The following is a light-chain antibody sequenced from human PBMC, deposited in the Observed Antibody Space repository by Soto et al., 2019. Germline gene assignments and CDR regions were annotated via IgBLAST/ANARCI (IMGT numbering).Light chain of an antibody. J-gene: IGKJ1*01. V-gene: IGKV3D-20*02. Sequence: ALTQSPGSLSSSPGERATLSCRASQSVSSNYLAWYQQKPGQAPRLLIYDASNRATGIPARFSGSGSGTDFTLTISSLEPEDFAVYYCQQRSNWTFGQGTKVDIK. CDR1: QSVSSNY. CDR2: DAS. CDR3: QQRSNWT.